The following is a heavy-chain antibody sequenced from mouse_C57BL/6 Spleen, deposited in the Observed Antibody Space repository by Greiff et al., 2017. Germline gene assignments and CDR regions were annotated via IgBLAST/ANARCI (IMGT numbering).Heavy chain of an antibody. CDR2: IAPENGDT. J-gene: IGHJ3*01. D-gene: IGHD2-10*01. Sequence: VQLKQSGAELVRPGASVKLSCTASGFNIKDDYMHWVKQRPEQGLEWIGWIAPENGDTEYASKFQGKATITADTSSNTAYLQLSSLTSEDTAVYDCATAYYGNYPIAYWGQGTLVTDSA. V-gene: IGHV14-4*01. CDR1: GFNIKDDY. CDR3: ATAYYGNYPIAY.